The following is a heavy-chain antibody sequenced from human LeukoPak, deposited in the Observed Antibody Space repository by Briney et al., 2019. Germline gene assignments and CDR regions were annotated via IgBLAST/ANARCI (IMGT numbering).Heavy chain of an antibody. Sequence: GGSLRLSCAASGFTFDDYGMSWVRQAPGKGLVWVSRINSDGSSTSYADSVKGRFTISRDNAKNTLYLQMNSLRAEDTAVYYCARVRAFNWFDPWGQGTLVTVSS. CDR2: INSDGSST. J-gene: IGHJ5*02. CDR3: ARVRAFNWFDP. V-gene: IGHV3-74*01. CDR1: GFTFDDYG.